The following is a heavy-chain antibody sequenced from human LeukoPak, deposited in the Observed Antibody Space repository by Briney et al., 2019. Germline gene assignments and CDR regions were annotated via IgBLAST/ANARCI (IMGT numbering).Heavy chain of an antibody. CDR1: GGSFSGYY. Sequence: PSETLSLTCAVYGGSFSGYYWSWIRQPPGKGLEWIGEINHSGSTNYNPSLKSRVTISVDTSKNQFSLKLSSVTAADTAVYYCAIAPGVPFSWFDYWGQGTLVTVSS. D-gene: IGHD7-27*01. CDR2: INHSGST. V-gene: IGHV4-34*01. J-gene: IGHJ4*02. CDR3: AIAPGVPFSWFDY.